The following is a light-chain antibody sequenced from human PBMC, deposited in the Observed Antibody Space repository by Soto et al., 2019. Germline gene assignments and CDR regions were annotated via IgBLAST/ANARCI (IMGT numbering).Light chain of an antibody. CDR1: QSISSW. J-gene: IGKJ4*01. CDR3: QQYKSYSVT. V-gene: IGKV1-5*03. Sequence: DIQMTQSPSTLSASVGDRVTITCRASQSISSWLAWYQQKPGKAPKLLIYKASSLESGVPSRFSGSGSGTEFTLTISSLQPDDFATYYCQQYKSYSVTFGGGPKGESK. CDR2: KAS.